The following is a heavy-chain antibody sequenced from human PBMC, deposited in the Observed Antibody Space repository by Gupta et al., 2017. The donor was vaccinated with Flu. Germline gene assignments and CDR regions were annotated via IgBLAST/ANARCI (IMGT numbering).Heavy chain of an antibody. CDR3: ARASGSYHKPIDF. Sequence: QVQLVQSGAEMKKPGTSVRVSCKASGYTFTSYFIYWVRQAPGQGLEWMGLVNPNGGRTAYAQKFRGRVTMSGDTSTSTGYMEVSSLRSEDTAVYSCARASGSYHKPIDFWGQGTLVTVSS. CDR2: VNPNGGRT. CDR1: GYTFTSYF. V-gene: IGHV1-46*01. J-gene: IGHJ4*02. D-gene: IGHD1-26*01.